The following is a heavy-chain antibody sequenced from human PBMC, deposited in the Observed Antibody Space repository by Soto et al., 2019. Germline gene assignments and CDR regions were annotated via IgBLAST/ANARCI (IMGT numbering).Heavy chain of an antibody. Sequence: SVKVSCKASGGTFSSYAISWVRQAPGQGLEWMGGIIPIFGTANYAQKFQGRVTITADESTSTAYMELSSLRSEDTAVYYCARSSGGVFGIIKEGSNWLAPWGQGSLVTASS. V-gene: IGHV1-69*13. J-gene: IGHJ5*02. CDR2: IIPIFGTA. CDR1: GGTFSSYA. D-gene: IGHD3-16*02. CDR3: ARSSGGVFGIIKEGSNWLAP.